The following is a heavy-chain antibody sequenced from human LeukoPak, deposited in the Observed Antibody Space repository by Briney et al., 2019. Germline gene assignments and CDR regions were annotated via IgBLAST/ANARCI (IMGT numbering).Heavy chain of an antibody. CDR2: ISSSSSTI. V-gene: IGHV3-48*01. CDR3: AIVSSVAGINY. D-gene: IGHD6-19*01. CDR1: GFTFTNAW. Sequence: PGGSLRLSCAASGFTFTNAWMTWVRQAPGKGLEWVSYISSSSSTIYYADSVKGRFTISRDNAKNSLYLQMNSLRAEDTAVYYCAIVSSVAGINYWGQGTLVTVSS. J-gene: IGHJ4*02.